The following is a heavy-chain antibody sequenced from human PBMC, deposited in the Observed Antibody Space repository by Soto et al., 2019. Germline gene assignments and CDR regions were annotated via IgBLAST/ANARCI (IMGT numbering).Heavy chain of an antibody. CDR1: GFTFSSYA. V-gene: IGHV3-30-3*01. J-gene: IGHJ4*02. CDR3: ARDYPNYYDDLVGDY. D-gene: IGHD3-22*01. Sequence: ESGGGVVQPGRSLRLSCAASGFTFSSYAMHWVRQAPGKGLEWVAVISYDGSNKYYADSVKGRFTISRDNSKNTLYLQMNSLRAEDTAVYYCARDYPNYYDDLVGDYWGQGTLVTVSS. CDR2: ISYDGSNK.